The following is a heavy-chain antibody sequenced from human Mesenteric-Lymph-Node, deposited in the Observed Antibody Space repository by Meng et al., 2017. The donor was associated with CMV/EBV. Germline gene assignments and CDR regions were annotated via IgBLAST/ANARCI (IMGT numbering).Heavy chain of an antibody. CDR3: ARDGGDVGLDD. D-gene: IGHD2-21*02. CDR1: GGSFSSGSFY. CDR2: IYHSEST. J-gene: IGHJ4*02. Sequence: SETLSLTCTVSGGSFSSGSFYWSWIRQPPGKGLEWIVYIYHSESTNYNPSLKRRVTISVDTSRNQFSLKLNSVTAADTAVYYCARDGGDVGLDDWGPGTLVTVSS. V-gene: IGHV4-61*01.